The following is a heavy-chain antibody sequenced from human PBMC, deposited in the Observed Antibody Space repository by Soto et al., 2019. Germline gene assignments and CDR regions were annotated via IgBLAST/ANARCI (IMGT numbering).Heavy chain of an antibody. J-gene: IGHJ5*02. CDR1: GGTFSSYG. Sequence: QVQLVQSGAEVKKPGSSVKVSCKASGGTFSSYGIIWVRQAPGQGLEWMGQIIPIFSTPKYAQNLQGRVTITAAESTRTAYMELSSLTSEDTAVYYCARGYYYDTKGHPLRFDPWGQGTLVTVSS. V-gene: IGHV1-69*12. CDR3: ARGYYYDTKGHPLRFDP. CDR2: IIPIFSTP. D-gene: IGHD3-22*01.